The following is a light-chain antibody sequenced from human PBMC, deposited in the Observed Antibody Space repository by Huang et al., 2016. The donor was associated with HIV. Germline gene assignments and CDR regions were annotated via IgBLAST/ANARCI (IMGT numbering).Light chain of an antibody. V-gene: IGKV3-15*01. CDR3: QQYNNWPPLT. CDR2: RAS. J-gene: IGKJ4*01. CDR1: QSISSN. Sequence: EVVMTQSPNTLSVSPGERATLSCRARQSISSNLAWYQQKPGQAPRLLIYRASARAAGVAARFSGSGSGTEFTLTISSLQSEDFAIYYCQQYNNWPPLTFGGGTKVEI.